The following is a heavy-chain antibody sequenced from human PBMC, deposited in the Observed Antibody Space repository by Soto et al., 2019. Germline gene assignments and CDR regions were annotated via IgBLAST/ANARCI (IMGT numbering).Heavy chain of an antibody. CDR1: GFTFSSYG. V-gene: IGHV3-30*18. CDR2: ISYDGSNK. Sequence: QVQLVESGGGVVQPGRSLRLSCAASGFTFSSYGMHWVRQAPGKGLEWVAVISYDGSNKYYADSVKGRFTISRNNSKNTLYLQMTSLRAEDTAVYYCAKDGYGAVAGTFDYWGQGTLVTVSS. CDR3: AKDGYGAVAGTFDY. D-gene: IGHD6-19*01. J-gene: IGHJ4*02.